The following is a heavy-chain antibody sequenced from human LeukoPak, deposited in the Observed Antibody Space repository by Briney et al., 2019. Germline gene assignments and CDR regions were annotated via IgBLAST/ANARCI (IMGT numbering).Heavy chain of an antibody. CDR1: GVSIRSNY. J-gene: IGHJ3*01. V-gene: IGHV4-59*01. CDR3: ARGTYNTSPPDL. D-gene: IGHD1-14*01. Sequence: PSETLSLTCTVSGVSIRSNYWSWVRQPPGKGLEWVGYIYYSGSTKYNPSPKSRVTISVDTSRSQFSLKLSSVTAADTAVYYCARGTYNTSPPDLWGQGTMVTVSS. CDR2: IYYSGST.